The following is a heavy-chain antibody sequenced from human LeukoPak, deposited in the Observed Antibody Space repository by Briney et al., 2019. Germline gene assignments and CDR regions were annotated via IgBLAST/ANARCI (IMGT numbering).Heavy chain of an antibody. J-gene: IGHJ4*02. CDR3: ARDPGKGGSYYR. CDR1: GYTFTGYY. Sequence: VASVKVSCKASGYTFTGYYMHWVRQAPGQGLEWMGWINPNSGGTNYAQKLQGRVTMTTDTSTSTAYMELRSLRSDDTAVYYCARDPGKGGSYYRWGQGTLVTVSS. CDR2: INPNSGGT. D-gene: IGHD1-26*01. V-gene: IGHV1-2*02.